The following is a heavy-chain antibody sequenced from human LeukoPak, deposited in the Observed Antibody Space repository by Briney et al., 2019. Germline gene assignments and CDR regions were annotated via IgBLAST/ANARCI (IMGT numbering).Heavy chain of an antibody. CDR2: IKTDGSST. V-gene: IGHV3-74*01. Sequence: PGGSLRLSCAASGFTFSRHWMHWVRQAPGKGLVWVSRIKTDGSSTSYADSVKGRFTISRDNAKNTLYLQMNSLRAEDTAVYYCARVLYGSSGYDYWGQGTLATVSS. D-gene: IGHD3-22*01. CDR3: ARVLYGSSGYDY. CDR1: GFTFSRHW. J-gene: IGHJ4*02.